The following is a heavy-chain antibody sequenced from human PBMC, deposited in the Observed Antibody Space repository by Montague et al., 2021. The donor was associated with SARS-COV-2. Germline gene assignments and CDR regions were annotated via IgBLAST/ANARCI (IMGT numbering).Heavy chain of an antibody. CDR3: ARDRGVQYQLQMPFYFDY. CDR2: VYYTGDT. Sequence: SETLSLTCSVSGASSRTYYRNWIRQAPGKGLEWIGYVYYTGDTNYNPSLRGRATISLDASEAQFSLNIHSMTAADTAVYYCARDRGVQYQLQMPFYFDYWGQGTLVTVSS. CDR1: GASSRTYY. D-gene: IGHD2-2*01. V-gene: IGHV4-59*01. J-gene: IGHJ4*02.